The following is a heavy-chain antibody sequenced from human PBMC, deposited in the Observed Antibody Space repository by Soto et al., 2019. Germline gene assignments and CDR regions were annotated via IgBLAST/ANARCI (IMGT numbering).Heavy chain of an antibody. J-gene: IGHJ4*01. CDR2: IGLDGSSK. V-gene: IGHV3-7*01. CDR3: SRGPRHTDL. Sequence: GGSLRLSCAASGFSFDSYWMTWARQTPGKRLEWVANIGLDGSSKYYVDSVKGRFTISRDNAKNSLYLQMNSLRVEDTAVYYCSRGPRHTDLWGQGTLVTVSS. CDR1: GFSFDSYW. D-gene: IGHD2-8*02.